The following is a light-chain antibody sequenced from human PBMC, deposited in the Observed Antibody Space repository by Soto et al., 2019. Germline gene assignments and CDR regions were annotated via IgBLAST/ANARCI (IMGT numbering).Light chain of an antibody. V-gene: IGKV1-39*01. CDR1: QSIRSY. J-gene: IGKJ2*01. CDR2: GAS. Sequence: QMTQSPSSLSASVGDRVTITCRASQSIRSYLDWYQQKSEKAPKLLIYGASSLQCGVPSRFSGSGSGTDFTLTISSLQPDDFATYYCQQSHSAPHTFGQGTKLQIK. CDR3: QQSHSAPHT.